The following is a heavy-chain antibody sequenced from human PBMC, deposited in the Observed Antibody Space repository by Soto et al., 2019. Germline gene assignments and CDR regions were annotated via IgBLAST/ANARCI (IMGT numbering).Heavy chain of an antibody. Sequence: QVQLQQWGAGLLKPSETLSLTCAVYGGSFSGYYWSWIRQPPGKGLEWLGEINHSGSTNYNPSLKSRVTISVDTSKNQFSLKLSSVTAADTAVYYCARGGPQVKYYYDSSGYGPYFDYWGQGTLVTVSS. D-gene: IGHD3-22*01. J-gene: IGHJ4*02. CDR3: ARGGPQVKYYYDSSGYGPYFDY. V-gene: IGHV4-34*01. CDR1: GGSFSGYY. CDR2: INHSGST.